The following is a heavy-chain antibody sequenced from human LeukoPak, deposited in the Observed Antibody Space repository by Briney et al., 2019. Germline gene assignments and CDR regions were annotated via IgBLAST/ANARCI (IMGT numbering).Heavy chain of an antibody. V-gene: IGHV3-64*01. CDR1: GYTFSSYA. CDR3: ARVSGWYWFDQ. J-gene: IGHJ5*02. Sequence: GGSLRLSCEGSGYTFSSYAMHWVRQAPGKGLEYVAAISSDGRTTYYANFVTGRFTISRDNSKDTLYLQMGSLRTEDMAVYYCARVSGWYWFDQWGQGTLVTVSS. CDR2: ISSDGRTT. D-gene: IGHD6-19*01.